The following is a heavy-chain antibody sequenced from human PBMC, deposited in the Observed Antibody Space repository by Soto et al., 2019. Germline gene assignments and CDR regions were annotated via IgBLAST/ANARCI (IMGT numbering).Heavy chain of an antibody. D-gene: IGHD4-4*01. CDR3: ARDYAYSNTFGY. V-gene: IGHV1-3*01. CDR1: GYTFTSYA. Sequence: ASVKVSCKASGYTFTSYAMHWVRQAPGQRLEWMGWINAGNGNTKYSQKFQGRVTITRDTSASTAYMELSSLRSEDTAVYYCARDYAYSNTFGYWGQGTLVTVSS. J-gene: IGHJ4*02. CDR2: INAGNGNT.